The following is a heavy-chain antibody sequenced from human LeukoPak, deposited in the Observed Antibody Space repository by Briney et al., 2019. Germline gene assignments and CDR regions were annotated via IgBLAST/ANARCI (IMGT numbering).Heavy chain of an antibody. J-gene: IGHJ4*02. V-gene: IGHV3-23*01. D-gene: IGHD1-26*01. Sequence: GGSLRLSCAASGFTFSSYAMSWVRQAPGKGLEWVSVIGDGGESTFYADSVKGRFTISRDTSNSTLYLQMHSLRADDTAVYYCAKGVSGSAYTSLDNWGQGAQVTVSS. CDR3: AKGVSGSAYTSLDN. CDR2: IGDGGEST. CDR1: GFTFSSYA.